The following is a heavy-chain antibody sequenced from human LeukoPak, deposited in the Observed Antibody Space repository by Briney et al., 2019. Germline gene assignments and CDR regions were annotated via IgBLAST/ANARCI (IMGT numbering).Heavy chain of an antibody. D-gene: IGHD3-10*02. CDR1: GYTFTGYY. V-gene: IGHV1-2*02. J-gene: IGHJ4*01. Sequence: ASVKVSCKASGYTFTGYYMHWVRQAPGQRLEWMGWINPNSGGTNYAQKCQGRVTMTRDTSISTAYMELSRLRSDDTAVYYCARGNYVRGFDYWGQEPWSPSPQ. CDR3: ARGNYVRGFDY. CDR2: INPNSGGT.